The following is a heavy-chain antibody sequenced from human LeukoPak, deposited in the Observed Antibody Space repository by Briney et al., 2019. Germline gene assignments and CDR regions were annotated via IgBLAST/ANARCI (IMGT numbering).Heavy chain of an antibody. CDR3: ARRYCSGTTCYNFDL. D-gene: IGHD2-15*01. CDR1: GYTFTSHW. J-gene: IGHJ4*02. CDR2: IRPANSDT. Sequence: GESLKISCKGSGYTFTSHWIAWVRQMPGKGLEWMGIIRPANSDTRYSPSFEGQVIISADKSISTAYLQWSSLEASDTAMYYCARRYCSGTTCYNFDLWGQGTLVTVSS. V-gene: IGHV5-51*01.